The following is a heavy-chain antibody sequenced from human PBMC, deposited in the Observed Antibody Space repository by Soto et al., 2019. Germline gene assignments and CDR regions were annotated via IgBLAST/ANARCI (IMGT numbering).Heavy chain of an antibody. Sequence: QVQLVQSGDEVKKPGASVKVSCKASGYIFVNYGIAWVRQAPGQGLEWMGWISPYTGNTHSASKVQGRLTMTTDTSTNTAYMGLGSLTSAETAVYYCVMVDNYVAPTPQDVWGQGTTVTVSS. CDR1: GYIFVNYG. CDR2: ISPYTGNT. CDR3: VMVDNYVAPTPQDV. V-gene: IGHV1-18*01. J-gene: IGHJ6*02. D-gene: IGHD3-16*01.